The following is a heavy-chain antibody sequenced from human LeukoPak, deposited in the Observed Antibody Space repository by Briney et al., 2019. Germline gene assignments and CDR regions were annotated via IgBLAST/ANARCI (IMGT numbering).Heavy chain of an antibody. J-gene: IGHJ4*02. D-gene: IGHD4-17*01. CDR3: AKVTNDYGDYYFDY. V-gene: IGHV3-23*01. CDR1: GFTFSTYA. CDR2: ISGRGGST. Sequence: GGSLRLSCAASGFTFSTYAMTWVRQAPGKGLEWVSAISGRGGSTYYADSVKGRFTISRDNSKNTLYLQMNSLRAEDTAVYYCAKVTNDYGDYYFDYWGQGTLVTVSS.